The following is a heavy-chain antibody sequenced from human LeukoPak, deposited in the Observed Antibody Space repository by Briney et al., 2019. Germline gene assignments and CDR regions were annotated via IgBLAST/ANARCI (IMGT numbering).Heavy chain of an antibody. CDR3: ARGPHTAMGSVDY. D-gene: IGHD5-18*01. CDR2: IYYSGST. J-gene: IGHJ4*02. CDR1: GGSISSSSYY. V-gene: IGHV4-39*01. Sequence: PSETLSLTCTVSGGSISSSSYYWGWIRQPPGKGLEWIGSIYYSGSTYYNPSLKSRVTISVDTSKNQFSLKLSSVTAADTAVYYCARGPHTAMGSVDYWGQGTLVTVSS.